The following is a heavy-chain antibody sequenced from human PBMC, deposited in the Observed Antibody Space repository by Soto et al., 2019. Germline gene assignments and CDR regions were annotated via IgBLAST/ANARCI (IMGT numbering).Heavy chain of an antibody. V-gene: IGHV1-18*01. J-gene: IGHJ6*02. CDR2: ISAYNGNT. CDR3: ASYHLNSYYYGMDV. CDR1: GYTFTSYG. Sequence: QVQLVQSGAAVKKPGASVKVSCKASGYTFTSYGFSWVRQAPGQGLEWMGWISAYNGNTNYAQKLQGRVTMNTDTATSTAYMELRSLRSDDTAVYYCASYHLNSYYYGMDVWGQGTTGTVSS.